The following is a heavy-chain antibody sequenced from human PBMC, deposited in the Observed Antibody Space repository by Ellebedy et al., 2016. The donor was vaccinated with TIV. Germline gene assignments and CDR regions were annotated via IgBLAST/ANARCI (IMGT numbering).Heavy chain of an antibody. V-gene: IGHV1-2*02. J-gene: IGHJ4*02. CDR1: GYTFADYY. CDR3: ARDFSMSGNYSPFDY. Sequence: ASVKVSCXASGYTFADYYIHWVRQAPGQGLEWMGWINPNSGGTNYAQKYLGRVTMTRDTSISTAYMELSSLRSDDTAVYYCARDFSMSGNYSPFDYWGQGTLVTVSS. D-gene: IGHD3-3*01. CDR2: INPNSGGT.